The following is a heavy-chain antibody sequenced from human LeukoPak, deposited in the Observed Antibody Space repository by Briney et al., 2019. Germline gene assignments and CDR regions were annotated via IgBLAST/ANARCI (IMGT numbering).Heavy chain of an antibody. CDR1: GGTFISYA. CDR2: IIPIFGTA. Sequence: SVKVSCKASGGTFISYAIGWVRQAPGQGLEWMGGIIPIFGTANYAQKFQGRVTITADESTSTAYMELSSLRSEDTAVYYCARSMVPNSYYYYGMDVWGKGTTVTVSS. V-gene: IGHV1-69*01. CDR3: ARSMVPNSYYYYGMDV. D-gene: IGHD3-10*01. J-gene: IGHJ6*04.